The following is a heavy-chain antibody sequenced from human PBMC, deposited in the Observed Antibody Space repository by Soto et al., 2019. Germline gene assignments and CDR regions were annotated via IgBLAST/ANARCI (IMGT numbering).Heavy chain of an antibody. CDR1: GFSFSRYG. Sequence: TGGSLRLSCVTSGFSFSRYGFHWVRQAPGKGLEWVAVMWFDGSKQYYVDSVKGRFTISRDNSKNTLYLQMNSLRADDTAVYYCARDPGVTNYYFDYWGQGALVTVSS. CDR3: ARDPGVTNYYFDY. D-gene: IGHD4-17*01. J-gene: IGHJ4*02. CDR2: MWFDGSKQ. V-gene: IGHV3-33*01.